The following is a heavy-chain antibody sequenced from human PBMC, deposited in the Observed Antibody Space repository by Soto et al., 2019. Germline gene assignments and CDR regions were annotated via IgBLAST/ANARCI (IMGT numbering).Heavy chain of an antibody. CDR1: GFIFSNYW. D-gene: IGHD2-21*01. CDR2: INTDGRET. J-gene: IGHJ4*02. CDR3: ARDGEGY. V-gene: IGHV3-74*01. Sequence: GGSLRLSCAASGFIFSNYWMHWVRQVPGKGLVWVSRINTDGRETNYADSVKGRFTVSRDNAKNTQLLQMNSLRVEDTAVYYCARDGEGYWGQGTPVTVSS.